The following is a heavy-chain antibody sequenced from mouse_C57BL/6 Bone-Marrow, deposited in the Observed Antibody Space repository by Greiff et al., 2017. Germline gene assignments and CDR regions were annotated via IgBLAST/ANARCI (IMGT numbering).Heavy chain of an antibody. Sequence: EVQLQQSGPELVKPGASVKMSCTASGSTFTDYNMPWVQQSHGKSLEWIGSINPNNGGTSYTQNFKGKATLTVNKSSSTAYMELRSLTSEDSAVYYCARRDYDFDYWGQGTTLTVSS. CDR2: INPNNGGT. D-gene: IGHD2-4*01. CDR3: ARRDYDFDY. CDR1: GSTFTDYN. V-gene: IGHV1-22*01. J-gene: IGHJ2*01.